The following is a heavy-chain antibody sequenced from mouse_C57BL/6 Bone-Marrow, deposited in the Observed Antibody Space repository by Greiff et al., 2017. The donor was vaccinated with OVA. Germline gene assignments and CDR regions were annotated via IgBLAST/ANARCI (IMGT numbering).Heavy chain of an antibody. CDR1: GYTFTDYE. Sequence: VKLQQSGAELVRPGASVTLSCKASGYTFTDYEMHWVKQTPVHGLEWIGAIDPETGGTAYNQKFKGKAILTADKSSSTAYMELRSLTSDDSAVYYCTRSTQEGYFDVWGTGTTVTVSS. CDR2: IDPETGGT. V-gene: IGHV1-15*01. CDR3: TRSTQEGYFDV. J-gene: IGHJ1*03.